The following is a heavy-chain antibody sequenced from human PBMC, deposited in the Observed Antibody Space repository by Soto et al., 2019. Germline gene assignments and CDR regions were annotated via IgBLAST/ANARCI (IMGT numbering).Heavy chain of an antibody. D-gene: IGHD3-10*01. CDR3: ARHDESTMVRGVISWFDP. Sequence: SETLSLTCSVSGGSISSSSYYWGWIRQPPGKGLEWIGSIYYSGSTYYNPSLKSRVTISVDTSKNQFSLKLSSVTAADTAVYYCARHDESTMVRGVISWFDPWGQGTLVTVS. J-gene: IGHJ5*02. V-gene: IGHV4-39*01. CDR1: GGSISSSSYY. CDR2: IYYSGST.